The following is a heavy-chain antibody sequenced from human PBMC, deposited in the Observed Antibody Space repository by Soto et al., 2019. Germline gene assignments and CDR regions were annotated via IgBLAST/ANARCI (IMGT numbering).Heavy chain of an antibody. D-gene: IGHD2-8*01. J-gene: IGHJ6*02. CDR3: ARGTLGYCTNGVCYYYYGMDV. V-gene: IGHV3-53*01. CDR1: GFTVSSNY. CDR2: IYSGGST. Sequence: PGGSLRLSCAASGFTVSSNYMSWVRQAPGKGLEWVSVIYSGGSTYYADSVKGRFTISRDNSKNTLYLQMNSLRAEDTAVYYCARGTLGYCTNGVCYYYYGMDVWGQGTTVTVSS.